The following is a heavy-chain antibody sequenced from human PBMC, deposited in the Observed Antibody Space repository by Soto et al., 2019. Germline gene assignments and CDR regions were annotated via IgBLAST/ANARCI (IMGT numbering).Heavy chain of an antibody. CDR3: AREAGTTDFDY. Sequence: QVQLVESGGGVVQPGRSLRLSCAATGFTFSSYAMHWVRHAPGKGLEWVAVISYDGSNKYYADSVKGRFTISRDNSKNTLYLQMNSLRAEDTAVYYCAREAGTTDFDYWGQGTLVTVSS. CDR2: ISYDGSNK. CDR1: GFTFSSYA. V-gene: IGHV3-30-3*01. J-gene: IGHJ4*02. D-gene: IGHD1-7*01.